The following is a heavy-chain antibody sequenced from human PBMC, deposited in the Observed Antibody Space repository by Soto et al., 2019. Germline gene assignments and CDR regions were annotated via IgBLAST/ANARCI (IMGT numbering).Heavy chain of an antibody. J-gene: IGHJ5*02. CDR2: TRNKANSYTT. CDR3: ARGWYSSGWYMFDP. V-gene: IGHV3-72*01. D-gene: IGHD6-19*01. Sequence: GGSLRLSCAASGFTFSDHYMDWVRQAPGKGLEWVGRTRNKANSYTTEYAASVKGRFTISRDDSKNSLYLQMNSLKTEDTAVYYCARGWYSSGWYMFDPWGQGTLVTVSS. CDR1: GFTFSDHY.